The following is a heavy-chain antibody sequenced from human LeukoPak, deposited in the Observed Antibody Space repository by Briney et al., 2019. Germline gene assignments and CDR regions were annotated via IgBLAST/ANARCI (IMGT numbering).Heavy chain of an antibody. CDR3: ARTTTRVHDY. D-gene: IGHD1-1*01. V-gene: IGHV4-4*02. CDR1: GDSINSLDL. J-gene: IGHJ4*02. CDR2: INHSGST. Sequence: SGTLSLTCTVSGDSINSLDLWSWIRQPPGKGLEWIGEINHSGSTNYNPSLKSRVTISVDTSKNQFSLKLSSVTAADTAVYYCARTTTRVHDYWGQGTLVTVSS.